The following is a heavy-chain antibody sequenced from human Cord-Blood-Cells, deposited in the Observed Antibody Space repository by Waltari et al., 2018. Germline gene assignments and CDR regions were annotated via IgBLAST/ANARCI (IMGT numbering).Heavy chain of an antibody. V-gene: IGHV1-69*08. Sequence: QVQLVQSGAEVKKPGSSVKVSCKASGGTFSSYTISWVRQAPGQGLEWMGRINPILGITNYAQKFQGRVTITADKSTSTAYMELSSLRSEDTAVYYCARDNSYGDYGAWYFDLWGRGTLVTVSS. CDR1: GGTFSSYT. CDR3: ARDNSYGDYGAWYFDL. D-gene: IGHD4-17*01. J-gene: IGHJ2*01. CDR2: INPILGIT.